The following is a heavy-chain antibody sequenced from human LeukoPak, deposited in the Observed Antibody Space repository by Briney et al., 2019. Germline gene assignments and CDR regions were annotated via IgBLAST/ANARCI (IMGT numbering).Heavy chain of an antibody. CDR1: GFTFGDYA. V-gene: IGHV3-9*01. J-gene: IGHJ4*02. CDR3: AKATSDYYGSGSYYFDY. Sequence: GGSLRLSCAASGFTFGDYAMHWVRQAPGKGLEWVSGISWNSGSIGYADSVKGRFTISRDNAKNSLYLQMNSLRAEDTALYYCAKATSDYYGSGSYYFDYWGQGTLVTVSS. CDR2: ISWNSGSI. D-gene: IGHD3-10*01.